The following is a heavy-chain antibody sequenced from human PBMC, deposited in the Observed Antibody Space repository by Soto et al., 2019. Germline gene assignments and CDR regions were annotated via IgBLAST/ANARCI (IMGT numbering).Heavy chain of an antibody. V-gene: IGHV3-48*01. J-gene: IGHJ4*02. CDR3: AREGSRFDF. CDR1: GFTFSSYN. Sequence: LRLSCAASGFTFSSYNMNWVRQAPGKGLEWVSYTSTSGSTIYYADSVKGRFTISRDNAKNSLYLQMNSLRAEDTAVYYCAREGSRFDFWGQGTLVTVSS. D-gene: IGHD3-10*01. CDR2: TSTSGSTI.